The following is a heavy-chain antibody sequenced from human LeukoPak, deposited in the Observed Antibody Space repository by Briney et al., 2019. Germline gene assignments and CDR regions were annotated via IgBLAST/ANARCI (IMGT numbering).Heavy chain of an antibody. CDR2: ISSSSSYM. CDR1: GFTFSDYY. J-gene: IGHJ4*02. D-gene: IGHD3-22*01. V-gene: IGHV3-11*06. CDR3: AREGGYYDSSGYYLTFDY. Sequence: GGSLRLSCAASGFTFSDYYMSWLRQAPGKGLEWVSAISSSSSYMYYADSVKGRFTISRDNAKNSLYLQMNSLRAEDTAVYYCAREGGYYDSSGYYLTFDYWGQGTLVTVSS.